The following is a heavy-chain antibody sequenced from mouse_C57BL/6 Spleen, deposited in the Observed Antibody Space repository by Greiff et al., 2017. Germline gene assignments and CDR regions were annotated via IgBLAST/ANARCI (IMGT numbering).Heavy chain of an antibody. V-gene: IGHV2-5*01. CDR1: GFSLTSYG. J-gene: IGHJ2*01. Sequence: VMLVESGPGLVQPSQSLSITCTVSGFSLTSYGVHCVRQSPGKGLEWLGVIWRGGSTDYNAAFMSRLSITKDNSKRQVFFKMNSLQADDTSIYXCAKNGEGVYFDYWGQGTTLTVSS. CDR3: AKNGEGVYFDY. CDR2: IWRGGST.